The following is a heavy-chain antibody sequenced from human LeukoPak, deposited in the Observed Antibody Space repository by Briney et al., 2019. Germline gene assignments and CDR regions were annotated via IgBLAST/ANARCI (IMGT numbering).Heavy chain of an antibody. Sequence: PGGSLRFCCAASGFTFSGCAIHWLRQASGKGLEWVGRIRSEANSYATAYAASVKGRFTISRDDSKNTAYLQMTSLKTDDTAVYYCTSLAYGSGSYYIAGYYWGQGTLVTASS. CDR1: GFTFSGCA. V-gene: IGHV3-73*01. CDR2: IRSEANSYAT. D-gene: IGHD3-10*01. CDR3: TSLAYGSGSYYIAGYY. J-gene: IGHJ4*02.